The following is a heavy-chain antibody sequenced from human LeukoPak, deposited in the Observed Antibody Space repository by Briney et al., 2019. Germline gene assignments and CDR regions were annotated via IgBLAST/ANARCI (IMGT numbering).Heavy chain of an antibody. Sequence: SVKVSCKASGDTFSNYAISWVRQAPGQGLEWMGRIIPILDIANYAQNFQGRVTITADKSTSTAYMELSSLKSEDTAVYYCARDFEDCSSTSCPGANAFDIWGQGTMVTVSS. CDR2: IIPILDIA. V-gene: IGHV1-69*04. D-gene: IGHD2-2*01. J-gene: IGHJ3*02. CDR3: ARDFEDCSSTSCPGANAFDI. CDR1: GDTFSNYA.